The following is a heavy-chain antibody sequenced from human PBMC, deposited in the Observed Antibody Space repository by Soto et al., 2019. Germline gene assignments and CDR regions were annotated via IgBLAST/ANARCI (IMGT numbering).Heavy chain of an antibody. Sequence: QITLKESGPTLVRPTQTLTLTCAFSGFSLSTSGVGVGWIRQPPGKALEWLAVIYWDDSKHYSPSLRRRLTITKDPSKNQVVLTMTNMDPMDTGTYYCAHKGPEDWPLDYWGQGTLVTVSS. D-gene: IGHD3-9*01. CDR2: IYWDDSK. CDR3: AHKGPEDWPLDY. V-gene: IGHV2-5*02. J-gene: IGHJ4*02. CDR1: GFSLSTSGVG.